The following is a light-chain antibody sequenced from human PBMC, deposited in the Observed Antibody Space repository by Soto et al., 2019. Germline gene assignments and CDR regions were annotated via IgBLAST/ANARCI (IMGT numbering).Light chain of an antibody. J-gene: IGKJ2*01. V-gene: IGKV3-20*01. Sequence: EIVLTQSPGTLSLSPGERATLSCRASQTVSSNYVAWYQQKPGQAPRLLIYGASNRATGIPDRFSGSGSGTDFTLTISRLEREEFAVYSCQQYGDSPMYTFGQGTKLEVK. CDR2: GAS. CDR3: QQYGDSPMYT. CDR1: QTVSSNY.